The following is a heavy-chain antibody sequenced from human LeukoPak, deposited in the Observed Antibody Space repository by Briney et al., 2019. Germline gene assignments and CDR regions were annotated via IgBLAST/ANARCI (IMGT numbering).Heavy chain of an antibody. CDR2: ISVSGDDT. CDR1: EFTFSSHP. D-gene: IGHD1-1*01. V-gene: IGHV3-23*01. Sequence: GGSLRLSCVGSEFTFSSHPMTWVRQAPGKGLEWVSAISVSGDDTYYADSVKGRFTISRDNSKNTLYLQMNSLRAGDTAVYYCAKYKVAVPGAFDHWGQGTLVTVPS. J-gene: IGHJ5*02. CDR3: AKYKVAVPGAFDH.